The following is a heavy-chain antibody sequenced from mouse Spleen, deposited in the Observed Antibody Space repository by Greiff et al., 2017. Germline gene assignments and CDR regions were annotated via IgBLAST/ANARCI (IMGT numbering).Heavy chain of an antibody. J-gene: IGHJ2*01. V-gene: IGHV1-52*01. CDR2: IDPSDSET. CDR3: ARLVNWDFPFDY. CDR1: GYTFTSYW. Sequence: QVQLQQPGAELVRPGSSVKLSCKASGYTFTSYWMHWVKQRPIQGLEWIGNIDPSDSETHYNQKFKDKATLTVDKSSSTAYMQLSSLTSEDSAVYYCARLVNWDFPFDYWGQGTTLTVSS. D-gene: IGHD4-1*01.